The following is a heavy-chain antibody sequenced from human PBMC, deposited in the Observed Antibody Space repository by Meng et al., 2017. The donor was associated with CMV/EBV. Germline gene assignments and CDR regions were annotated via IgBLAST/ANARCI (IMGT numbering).Heavy chain of an antibody. CDR3: ARDWRGYCSSTSCYTGYYYYGMDV. D-gene: IGHD2-2*02. CDR2: ISAYNGNT. Sequence: ASVKVSCKASGYTFTSYGISWVRQAPGQGLEWMGWISAYNGNTNYAQKLQGRVTMTTDTSTSTAYMELRSLRSDDTAVYYCARDWRGYCSSTSCYTGYYYYGMDVWGQGTTVTVSS. CDR1: GYTFTSYG. J-gene: IGHJ6*02. V-gene: IGHV1-18*01.